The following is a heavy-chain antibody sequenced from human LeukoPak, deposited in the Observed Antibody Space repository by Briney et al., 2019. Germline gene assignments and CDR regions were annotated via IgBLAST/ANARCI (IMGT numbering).Heavy chain of an antibody. CDR1: GFTFSSYS. Sequence: PGGSLRLSCAASGFTFSSYSMNWVRQAQGKGLEWVSSMTSSSSYIYYADSVKGRFTISRDNAKNSLYLQMNSLRAEDTAVYYCAREPFPHYYDSSGYYPYWGQGTLVTVSS. D-gene: IGHD3-22*01. V-gene: IGHV3-21*01. J-gene: IGHJ4*02. CDR2: MTSSSSYI. CDR3: AREPFPHYYDSSGYYPY.